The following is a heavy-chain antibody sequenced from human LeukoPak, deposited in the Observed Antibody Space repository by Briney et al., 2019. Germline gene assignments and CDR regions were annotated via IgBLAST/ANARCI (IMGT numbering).Heavy chain of an antibody. J-gene: IGHJ4*02. CDR1: GFTFGAFV. D-gene: IGHD2-2*01. CDR3: TTDYQLDY. CDR2: IRTKANDETT. Sequence: GGSLRLSCTASGFTFGAFVVSWVRQTPGKGLEWVGFIRTKANDETTKYAASVQGRFTISRDDSNSIAYLQMNSLKTEDTAVYYCTTDYQLDYWGQGTLDTVSS. V-gene: IGHV3-49*04.